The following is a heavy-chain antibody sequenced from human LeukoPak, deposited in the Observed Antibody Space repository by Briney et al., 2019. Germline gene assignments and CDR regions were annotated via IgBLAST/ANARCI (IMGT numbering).Heavy chain of an antibody. CDR1: GFTFSSYG. D-gene: IGHD5-12*01. CDR2: IRYDGGNK. Sequence: GGSLRLSCAASGFTFSSYGMHWVRQAPDKGLEWVASIRYDGGNKYYADSVKGRFTISRDNSKNTLYLQMNSLRPEDTALYYCAKALDSGYDVLEAMGYWGQGTLVTVSS. J-gene: IGHJ4*02. CDR3: AKALDSGYDVLEAMGY. V-gene: IGHV3-30*02.